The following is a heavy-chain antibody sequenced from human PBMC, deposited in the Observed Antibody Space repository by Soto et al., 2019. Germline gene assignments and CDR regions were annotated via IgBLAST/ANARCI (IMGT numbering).Heavy chain of an antibody. J-gene: IGHJ4*02. Sequence: QVQLGESGGGLVRPGGSLRLSCAASGFTFSDYYTSWIRQSPGKGMEWLALMSSSVTNVFYADSVKGRFTISRDNVKNSLFLQMDSLKAEYTAVYYCATSRVFDFWGLGTLVSVSS. CDR1: GFTFSDYY. CDR2: MSSSVTNV. V-gene: IGHV3-11*01. CDR3: ATSRVFDF.